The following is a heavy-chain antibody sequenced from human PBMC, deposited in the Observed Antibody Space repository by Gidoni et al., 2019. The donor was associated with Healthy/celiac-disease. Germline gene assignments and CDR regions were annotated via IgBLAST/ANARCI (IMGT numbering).Heavy chain of an antibody. CDR3: ARVRETTVVTEFDY. V-gene: IGHV4-31*03. J-gene: IGHJ4*02. CDR2: IYYSGST. D-gene: IGHD4-17*01. Sequence: QVQLQESGPGLVKPSQTLSLPCTVSGGSISRGGYYWSWISQHPGKGLEWIGYIYYSGSTYYNPSLKSRVTISVDTSKNQFALKLSSVTAADTAVYYCARVRETTVVTEFDYWGQGTLVTVSS. CDR1: GGSISRGGYY.